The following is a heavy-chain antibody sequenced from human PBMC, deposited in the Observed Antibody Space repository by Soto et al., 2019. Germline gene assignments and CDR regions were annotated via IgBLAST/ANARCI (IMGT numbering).Heavy chain of an antibody. D-gene: IGHD1-1*01. CDR3: VKQSNPQLEYYYYGMDV. Sequence: EVQLVESGGGLVQPGGSLRLSCSASGFTFSSYAMHWVRQAPGKGLEYVSVISSNGGSTYYADSVKGRFTISRDNSKKTLYLQMSSLRAEDTTVYYCVKQSNPQLEYYYYGMDVWGQGTTVTVSS. CDR1: GFTFSSYA. CDR2: ISSNGGST. V-gene: IGHV3-64D*08. J-gene: IGHJ6*02.